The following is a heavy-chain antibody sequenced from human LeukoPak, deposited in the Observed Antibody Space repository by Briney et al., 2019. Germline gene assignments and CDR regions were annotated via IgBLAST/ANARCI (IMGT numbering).Heavy chain of an antibody. D-gene: IGHD6-13*01. CDR1: GYTFTGYY. V-gene: IGHV1-2*02. CDR2: INPNRGGT. CDR3: ARDKDVAAADLDY. Sequence: ASVKVSCMASGYTFTGYYMHWVRQAPGQGLEWMGWINPNRGGTNYAQKFQGRVTMTRDTSISTAYMELSRLRSDDTAVYYCARDKDVAAADLDYWGQGTLVTVSS. J-gene: IGHJ4*02.